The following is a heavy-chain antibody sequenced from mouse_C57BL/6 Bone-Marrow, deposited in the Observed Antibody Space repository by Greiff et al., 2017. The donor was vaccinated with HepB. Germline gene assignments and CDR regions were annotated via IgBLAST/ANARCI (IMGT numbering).Heavy chain of an antibody. D-gene: IGHD2-4*01. Sequence: DVKLQESVAELVRPGASVKLSCTASGFNIKNTYMHWVKQRTEQGLEWIGRIDPANGNTKYAPKFQGKATITADTSSNTAYLQLSSLTSEDTAIYYCARSRGVLRRGLVCAYWGQVTLVTVSA. CDR2: IDPANGNT. V-gene: IGHV14-3*01. CDR3: ARSRGVLRRGLVCAY. CDR1: GFNIKNTY. J-gene: IGHJ3*01.